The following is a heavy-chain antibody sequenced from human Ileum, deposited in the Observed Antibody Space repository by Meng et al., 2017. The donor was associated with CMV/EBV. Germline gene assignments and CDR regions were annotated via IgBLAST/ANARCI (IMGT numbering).Heavy chain of an antibody. Sequence: VHLQESGPGRVKTPETLSLTCYVSGCSISNYYWSWIRQPAGKGLEWIAHIYTSGTTNYNPSLKSRVTMSVDTSRNQFSLKLTSVTAADTAVYYCARNYGSGNWNFFHYWGQGTLVTVSS. CDR2: IYTSGTT. D-gene: IGHD3-10*01. V-gene: IGHV4-4*07. J-gene: IGHJ4*02. CDR3: ARNYGSGNWNFFHY. CDR1: GCSISNYY.